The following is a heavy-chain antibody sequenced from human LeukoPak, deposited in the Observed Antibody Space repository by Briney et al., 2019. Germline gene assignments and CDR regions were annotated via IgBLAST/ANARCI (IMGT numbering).Heavy chain of an antibody. V-gene: IGHV4-59*08. J-gene: IGHJ3*02. Sequence: SETLSLTCTVSGGSISSYYWSWIRQPPGKGLEWIGYIYYSGSTNYNPSLKSRVTISVDTSKNQFSLKLSSVTAADTAVYYCARRRTDYYDSSVLPAFDIWGQGTMVTVSS. D-gene: IGHD3-22*01. CDR3: ARRRTDYYDSSVLPAFDI. CDR2: IYYSGST. CDR1: GGSISSYY.